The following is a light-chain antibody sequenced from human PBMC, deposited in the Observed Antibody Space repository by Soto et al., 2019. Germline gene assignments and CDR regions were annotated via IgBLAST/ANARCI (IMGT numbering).Light chain of an antibody. CDR1: QTVLSTSNNWNY. CDR3: QQYYNTPYT. Sequence: DIVMTQSPDSLAVSLGGRATVNCKSSQTVLSTSNNWNYLAWYQLKPGQPPRLLIYWASTRKSGVPDRFSGSGSGTNFTRTITSLQAEDVAVYYCQQYYNTPYTFGRGTKLEI. V-gene: IGKV4-1*01. CDR2: WAS. J-gene: IGKJ2*01.